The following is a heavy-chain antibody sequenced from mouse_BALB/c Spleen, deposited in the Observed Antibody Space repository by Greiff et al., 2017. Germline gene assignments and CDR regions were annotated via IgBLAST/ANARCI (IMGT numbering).Heavy chain of an antibody. D-gene: IGHD2-10*02. J-gene: IGHJ1*01. Sequence: EVQLVESGGGLVQPGGSRKLSCAASGFTFSSFGMHWVRQAPEKGLEWVAYISSGSSTIYYADTVKGRFTISRDNPKNTLFLQMTSLRSEDTAMYFCARGYDNYPWYFDVWGAGTTVTVAS. CDR3: ARGYDNYPWYFDV. V-gene: IGHV5-17*02. CDR1: GFTFSSFG. CDR2: ISSGSSTI.